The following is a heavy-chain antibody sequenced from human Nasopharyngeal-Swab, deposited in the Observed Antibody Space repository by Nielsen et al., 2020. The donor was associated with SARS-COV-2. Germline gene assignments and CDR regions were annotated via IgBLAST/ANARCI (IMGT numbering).Heavy chain of an antibody. V-gene: IGHV3-15*01. D-gene: IGHD3-10*01. J-gene: IGHJ6*02. CDR3: TTASKLLWFGMDV. Sequence: GESLKISCAASGFTFSSAWMSWVRQAPGKGLEWVGRIKSKTDGGTTDYAAPVKGRFTISRDDSKNTLYLQMNSLKTEDTAVYYCTTASKLLWFGMDVWGQGTTVTVSS. CDR1: GFTFSSAW. CDR2: IKSKTDGGTT.